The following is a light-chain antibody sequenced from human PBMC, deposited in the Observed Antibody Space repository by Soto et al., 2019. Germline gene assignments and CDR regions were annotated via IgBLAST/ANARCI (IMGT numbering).Light chain of an antibody. Sequence: QSVLTQPASVSGSPGQSITISCTGTSSDVGGYNYVSWYQQHPGKAPKFMIYDVSTRPSGVSSRFSGSKSGNTASLTISGLQAEDEADYSCSSYTTISTPQIVFGTGTKLTVL. CDR2: DVS. CDR1: SSDVGGYNY. J-gene: IGLJ1*01. CDR3: SSYTTISTPQIV. V-gene: IGLV2-14*01.